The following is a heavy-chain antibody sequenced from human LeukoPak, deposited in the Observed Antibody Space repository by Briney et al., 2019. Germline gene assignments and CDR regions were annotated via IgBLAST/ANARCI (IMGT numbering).Heavy chain of an antibody. D-gene: IGHD6-13*01. Sequence: GGSLRLSCAASGFTLSTHWMTWVRQAPGKGLEWVANINQAGTEKYYVDSVKGRFTISRDNAKNSLSLQMNSLRAEDTAVYYCARDSIAAAGTPDYWGQGTLVTVSS. CDR3: ARDSIAAAGTPDY. CDR2: INQAGTEK. V-gene: IGHV3-7*01. J-gene: IGHJ4*02. CDR1: GFTLSTHW.